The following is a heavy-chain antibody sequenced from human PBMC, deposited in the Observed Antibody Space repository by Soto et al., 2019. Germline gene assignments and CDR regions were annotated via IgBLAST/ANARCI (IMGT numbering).Heavy chain of an antibody. J-gene: IGHJ4*02. CDR1: GFTFSDYY. V-gene: IGHV3-11*05. Sequence: QVQLVESGGGLVKPGGSLRLSCAASGFTFSDYYMAWIRQAPGKGLEWVSYIGTSGSTNSADSVKGRFTISRDNAKNSLYLQMNSLRAEDAAVYYCVRDNGGTFHYWGQGTLVTVSS. CDR2: IGTSGST. D-gene: IGHD2-8*01. CDR3: VRDNGGTFHY.